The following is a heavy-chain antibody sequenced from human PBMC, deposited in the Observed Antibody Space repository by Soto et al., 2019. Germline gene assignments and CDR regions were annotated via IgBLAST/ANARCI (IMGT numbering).Heavy chain of an antibody. V-gene: IGHV3-23*01. CDR1: GFNFTAYA. CDR3: AKDAIANNGIWEPFDM. J-gene: IGHJ3*02. D-gene: IGHD2-8*01. Sequence: EVQLLESGGGLVQPGGSLRLSCAASGFNFTAYAMSWVRQAPGKGLEWVSGLVGSGDPIFYAASVSGRFTVSRDNSKNTLFLQMSSLRADDTAIYYCAKDAIANNGIWEPFDMWGRGTGVTVSS. CDR2: LVGSGDPI.